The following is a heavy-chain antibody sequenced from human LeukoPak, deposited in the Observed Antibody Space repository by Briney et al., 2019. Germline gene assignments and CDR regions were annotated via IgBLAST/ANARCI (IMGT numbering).Heavy chain of an antibody. J-gene: IGHJ4*02. CDR2: INPRGGNT. Sequence: ASVHVSCKASGYTFIDYYTQWVRQAPGQGLEWMGTINPRGGNTRHAQRFQGRVTMTRDTSTSTLYMELSSLTSEDTAVYYCARKFGGSGYYFDYWGQGTLVTVSS. V-gene: IGHV1-46*01. CDR1: GYTFIDYY. CDR3: ARKFGGSGYYFDY. D-gene: IGHD2-15*01.